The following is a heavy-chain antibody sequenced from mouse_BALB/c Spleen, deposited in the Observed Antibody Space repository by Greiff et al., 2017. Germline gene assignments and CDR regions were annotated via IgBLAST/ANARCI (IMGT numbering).Heavy chain of an antibody. CDR2: ISYSGST. CDR1: GYSITSDYA. CDR3: ARECDYDGGYAMDY. V-gene: IGHV3-2*02. D-gene: IGHD2-4*01. Sequence: QSGPGLVKPSQSLSLTCTVTGYSITSDYAWNWIRQFPGNKLEWMGYISYSGSTSYNPSLKSRISITRDTSKNQFFLQLNSVTTEDTATYYCARECDYDGGYAMDYWGQGTSVTGSS. J-gene: IGHJ4*01.